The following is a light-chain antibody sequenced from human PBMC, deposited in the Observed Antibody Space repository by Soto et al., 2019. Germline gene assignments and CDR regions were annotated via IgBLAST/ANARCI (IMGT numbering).Light chain of an antibody. J-gene: IGLJ1*01. CDR2: GSR. CDR1: SSNVGKNYD. V-gene: IGLV1-40*01. CDR3: HSYNSSLRSAV. Sequence: QSVLTQPPSVSGAPGQRVTISCSGSSSNVGKNYDVHWYQQLPGTAPKLIIYGSRNRPSGIPARFSGSKFVTSDSLPITGRATDDEADYYCHSYNSSLRSAVFGTGTKLTVL.